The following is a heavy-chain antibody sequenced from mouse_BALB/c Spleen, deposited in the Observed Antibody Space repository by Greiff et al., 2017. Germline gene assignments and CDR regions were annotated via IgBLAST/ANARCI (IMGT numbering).Heavy chain of an antibody. D-gene: IGHD6-1*01. CDR2: IYPGDGDT. CDR3: ARGASFDY. Sequence: VKLQESGAELVRPGSSVKISCKASGYAFSSYWMNWVKQRPGQGLEWIGQIYPGDGDTNYNGKFKGKATLTADKSSSTAYMQLSSLTSEDSAVYFCARGASFDYWGQGTTLTVSS. J-gene: IGHJ2*01. CDR1: GYAFSSYW. V-gene: IGHV1-80*01.